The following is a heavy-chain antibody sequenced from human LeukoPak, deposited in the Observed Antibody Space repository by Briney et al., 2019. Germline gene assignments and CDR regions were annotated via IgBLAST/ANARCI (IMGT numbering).Heavy chain of an antibody. V-gene: IGHV1-69*05. D-gene: IGHD3-3*01. CDR3: AGTIFGVVIFDY. CDR1: GGTFSRYA. CDR2: IIPIFGTA. J-gene: IGHJ4*02. Sequence: ASVKVSCKASGGTFSRYAISWVRQAPGQGLEWMGGIIPIFGTANYAQKFQGRVTITTDESTSTAYLELNSLRSEDTAVYYCAGTIFGVVIFDYWSQGTLVTVSS.